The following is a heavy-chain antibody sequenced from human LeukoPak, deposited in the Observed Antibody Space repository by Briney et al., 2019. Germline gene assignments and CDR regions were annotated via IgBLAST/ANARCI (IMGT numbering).Heavy chain of an antibody. V-gene: IGHV3-15*05. CDR3: TSSGSRGDYFDY. D-gene: IGHD3-10*01. J-gene: IGHJ4*02. CDR1: GFAFNGYW. Sequence: PGGSLRLSCAASGFAFNGYWMYWVRQAPGKGLEWVARIKTKPEGGTTDYAAPVKGRFTISRDDSKNTLYLQMNSLKTEDTAIYYFTSSGSRGDYFDYWGQGTLATVSS. CDR2: IKTKPEGGTT.